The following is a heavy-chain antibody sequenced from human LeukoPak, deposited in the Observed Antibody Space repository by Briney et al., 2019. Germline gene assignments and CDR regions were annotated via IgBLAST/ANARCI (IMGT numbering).Heavy chain of an antibody. D-gene: IGHD6-19*01. CDR2: ISYDGTNK. V-gene: IGHV3-30*04. CDR1: GFTFSSYA. Sequence: GGSLRLSCAASGFTFSSYAMHWVRQAPGKGLEWVAVISYDGTNKYYADSVKGRFTISRDNSKNTLYLQMNSLRAEDTAVYYCARAYSSGWYGDFDYWGQGTLVTVSS. J-gene: IGHJ4*02. CDR3: ARAYSSGWYGDFDY.